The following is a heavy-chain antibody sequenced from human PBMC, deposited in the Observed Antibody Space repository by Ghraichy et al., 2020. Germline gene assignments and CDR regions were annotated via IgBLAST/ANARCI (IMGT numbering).Heavy chain of an antibody. CDR1: GFTFSSYA. CDR2: ISGSGGST. V-gene: IGHV3-23*01. Sequence: GGSLRLSCAASGFTFSSYAMSWVRQAPGKGLEWVSAISGSGGSTYYADSVKGRFTISRDNSKNTLYLQMNSLRAEDTAVYYCAVPLGFDWLTEQIDYWGQGTLVTVSS. D-gene: IGHD3-9*01. CDR3: AVPLGFDWLTEQIDY. J-gene: IGHJ4*02.